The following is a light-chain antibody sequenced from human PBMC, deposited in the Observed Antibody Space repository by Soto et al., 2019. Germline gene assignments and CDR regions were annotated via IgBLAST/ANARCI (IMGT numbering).Light chain of an antibody. CDR3: QSDDNDLGGYRI. CDR1: SSNIGAGYD. J-gene: IGLJ2*01. Sequence: QPVLTQPPSVSGAPGQRVTISCTGSSSNIGAGYDVFWYQQLPGAVPRLLIYDNIYRPSGVPDRFSGSKSGTSASLAITGLQADDEADYYCQSDDNDLGGYRIFGGGTKLTVL. CDR2: DNI. V-gene: IGLV1-40*01.